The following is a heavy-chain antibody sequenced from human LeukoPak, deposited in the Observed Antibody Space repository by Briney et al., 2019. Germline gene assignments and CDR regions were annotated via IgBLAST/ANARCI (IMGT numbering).Heavy chain of an antibody. Sequence: GGSLRLSCAASGFTFSSYWMSWIRQAPGKGLEWVSYISSSGSTIYYADSVKGRFTISRDNAKNSLYLQMNSLRAEDTAVYYCARTNTAMVSHYYYYMDVWGKGTTVTISS. CDR2: ISSSGSTI. CDR3: ARTNTAMVSHYYYYMDV. V-gene: IGHV3-11*01. J-gene: IGHJ6*03. D-gene: IGHD5-18*01. CDR1: GFTFSSYW.